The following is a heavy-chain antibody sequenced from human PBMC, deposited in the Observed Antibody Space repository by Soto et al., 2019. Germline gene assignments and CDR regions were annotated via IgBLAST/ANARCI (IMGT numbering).Heavy chain of an antibody. CDR1: GFTFSSYS. D-gene: IGHD1-1*01. J-gene: IGHJ4*02. Sequence: PGGSLRLSCAASGFTFSSYSMNWVRQAPGKGLEWVSSISSSSSYICYADSVKGRFTISRDNAKNSLYLQMNSLRAEDTAVYYCARDPTGTPFDYWGQGTLVTVSS. CDR3: ARDPTGTPFDY. V-gene: IGHV3-21*01. CDR2: ISSSSSYI.